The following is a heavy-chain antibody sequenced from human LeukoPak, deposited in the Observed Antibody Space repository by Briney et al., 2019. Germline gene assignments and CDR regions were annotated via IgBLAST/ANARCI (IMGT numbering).Heavy chain of an antibody. CDR2: IYNSGST. Sequence: SETLSLTCTVSGGSISTYYWSWIRQPPGKGLEWIGYIYNSGSTNYNPSLKSRVTISVDTSKNQFSLKLSSVTAADTAVYYCAKYSYCGGDCYQIDHWGQGTLVTVSS. CDR3: AKYSYCGGDCYQIDH. CDR1: GGSISTYY. D-gene: IGHD2-21*02. J-gene: IGHJ4*02. V-gene: IGHV4-59*08.